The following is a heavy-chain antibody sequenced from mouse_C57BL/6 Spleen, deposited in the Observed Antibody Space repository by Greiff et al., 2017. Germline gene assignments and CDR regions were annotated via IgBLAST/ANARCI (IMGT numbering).Heavy chain of an antibody. V-gene: IGHV14-1*01. CDR1: GFNIKDYY. CDR2: IDPEDGDT. J-gene: IGHJ2*01. D-gene: IGHD1-1*01. CDR3: TLATVETPAY. Sequence: EVQLQQSGAELVRPGASVKLSCTASGFNIKDYYMHWVKQRPEQGLEWIGRIDPEDGDTEYAPKFQGKATMTADTSANTAYLQLSSLTSEDTAVYYCTLATVETPAYWGQGTTRTVSS.